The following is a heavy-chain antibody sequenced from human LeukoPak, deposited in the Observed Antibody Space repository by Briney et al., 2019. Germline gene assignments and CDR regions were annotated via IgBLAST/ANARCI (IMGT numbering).Heavy chain of an antibody. CDR2: INHSGST. D-gene: IGHD2-2*01. Sequence: PSETLSLTCAVYGGSFSGYYWSWIRQPPGKGLEWIGEINHSGSTNYNPSLKRRVTISVDTSKNQFPLKLSSVTAADTAVYYCARGQGYCSSTSCLNWFDPWGQGTLVTVSS. CDR1: GGSFSGYY. CDR3: ARGQGYCSSTSCLNWFDP. J-gene: IGHJ5*02. V-gene: IGHV4-34*01.